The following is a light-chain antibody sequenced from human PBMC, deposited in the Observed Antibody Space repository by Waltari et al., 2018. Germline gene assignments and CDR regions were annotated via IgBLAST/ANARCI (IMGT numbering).Light chain of an antibody. J-gene: IGKJ1*01. CDR1: QSISSW. CDR3: QQYNSYSGWT. V-gene: IGKV1-5*03. CDR2: KAS. Sequence: DIQMTQSPSTLSASVGDRVTITCRASQSISSWLAWYQQKPGKAPKPLIYKASSLESGVPSRFSGSGSGTEFTLTISSLQPDDFATYYCQQYNSYSGWTFGQGTKVEIK.